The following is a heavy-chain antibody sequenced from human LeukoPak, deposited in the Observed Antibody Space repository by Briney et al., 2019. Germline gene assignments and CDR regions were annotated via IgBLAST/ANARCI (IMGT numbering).Heavy chain of an antibody. D-gene: IGHD3-9*01. CDR3: AKPSPRYDILGAFDY. CDR2: IRSSSSTI. J-gene: IGHJ4*02. V-gene: IGHV3-48*01. Sequence: PGGSLRLSCAASGFTFSSYSMNWVRQAPGKGLEWVSYIRSSSSTIYYADSVKGRFTISRDNSKNTLYLQMNSLRAEDTAVYYCAKPSPRYDILGAFDYWGQGTLVTVSS. CDR1: GFTFSSYS.